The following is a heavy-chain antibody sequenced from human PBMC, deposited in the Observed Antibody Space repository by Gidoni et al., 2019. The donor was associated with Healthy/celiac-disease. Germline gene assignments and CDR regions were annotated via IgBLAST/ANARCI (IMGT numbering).Heavy chain of an antibody. CDR3: ARDRPIYGDYNHDAFDI. D-gene: IGHD4-17*01. CDR1: GFTFSRYG. Sequence: QVQLVASGGGVVQPGRSLRLSCAASGFTFSRYGMHWVRQAPGKGLEWVAVIWYDGSNKYYADSVKGRFTISRDNSKNTLYLQMNSLRAEDTAVYYCARDRPIYGDYNHDAFDIWGQGTMVTVSS. V-gene: IGHV3-33*01. CDR2: IWYDGSNK. J-gene: IGHJ3*02.